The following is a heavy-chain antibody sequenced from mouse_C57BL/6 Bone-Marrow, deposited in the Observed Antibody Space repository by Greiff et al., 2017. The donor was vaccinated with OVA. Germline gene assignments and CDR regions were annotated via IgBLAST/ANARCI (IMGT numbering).Heavy chain of an antibody. J-gene: IGHJ3*01. CDR1: GYTFTDYY. V-gene: IGHV1-26*01. CDR3: ARVRPGGFAD. Sequence: VQLQQSGPELVKPGASVKISCKASGYTFTDYYMNWVKQSHGKSLEWIGDINPNNGGTSYNQKFKGKATLTVDKSSSTAYMELRSLTSEDSAVYYCARVRPGGFADWGQGTLVTVSA. CDR2: INPNNGGT.